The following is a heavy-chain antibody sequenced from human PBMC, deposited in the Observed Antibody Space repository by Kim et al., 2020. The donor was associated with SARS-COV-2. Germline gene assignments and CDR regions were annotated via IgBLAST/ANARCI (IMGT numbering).Heavy chain of an antibody. CDR3: ARGGTAMVYFDS. D-gene: IGHD5-18*01. V-gene: IGHV1-69*05. Sequence: YAQKFQGRVTITTDESTSTAYMELSSLRSEDTAVYYCARGGTAMVYFDSWGQGTLVTVSS. J-gene: IGHJ4*02.